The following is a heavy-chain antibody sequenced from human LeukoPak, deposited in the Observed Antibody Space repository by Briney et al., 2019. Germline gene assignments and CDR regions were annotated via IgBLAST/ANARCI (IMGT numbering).Heavy chain of an antibody. CDR3: VKDRVSGVVVVAATLHY. V-gene: IGHV3-64D*06. D-gene: IGHD2-15*01. Sequence: PGGSLRLSCSVSGFTFSSYAMHWVCQAPGKGLEYVSAISSNGGSTYYADSVKGRFTISRDNSKNTLYLQMSSLRAEDTAVYYCVKDRVSGVVVVAATLHYWGQGTLVTVSS. CDR2: ISSNGGST. CDR1: GFTFSSYA. J-gene: IGHJ4*02.